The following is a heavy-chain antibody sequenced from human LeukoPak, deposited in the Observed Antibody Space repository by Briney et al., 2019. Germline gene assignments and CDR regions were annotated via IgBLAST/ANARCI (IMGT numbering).Heavy chain of an antibody. CDR3: ARASGWLPSYYMDV. CDR1: GGTFSSYG. V-gene: IGHV1-18*01. CDR2: ISAYNGNT. Sequence: GASVKVSCKASGGTFSSYGISWVRQAPGQGLEWMGWISAYNGNTNYAQKLQGRVTMTTDTSTSTAYMELRSLRSDDTAVYYCARASGWLPSYYMDVWGKGTTVTISS. J-gene: IGHJ6*03. D-gene: IGHD5-12*01.